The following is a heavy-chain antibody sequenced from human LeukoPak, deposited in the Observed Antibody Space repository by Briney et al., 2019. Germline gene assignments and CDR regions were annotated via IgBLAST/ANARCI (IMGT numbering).Heavy chain of an antibody. CDR2: IYYSGST. D-gene: IGHD3-3*01. CDR1: GGSISSSSYY. J-gene: IGHJ4*02. Sequence: SETLSLTCIVSGGSISSSSYYWGWIRQPPGKGLEWIGTIYYSGSTYYNPSLKSRVTISVDTSKNQFSLKLSSVTAADTAVYYCARDSRQGVVDYWGQGTLVTVSS. V-gene: IGHV4-39*07. CDR3: ARDSRQGVVDY.